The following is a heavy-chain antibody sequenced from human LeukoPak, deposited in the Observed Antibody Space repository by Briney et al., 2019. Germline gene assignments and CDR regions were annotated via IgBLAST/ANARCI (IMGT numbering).Heavy chain of an antibody. J-gene: IGHJ4*02. Sequence: SETLSLTCSVSADSITRYYLSWIRQPPGKGLEWIGYMFHTGSTSYNPSLKNRVTLSMDTSKLQFSLKLTSVTAADTAVYYCAREGGKQWLVFDYWGQGALVTVSS. V-gene: IGHV4-59*01. CDR2: MFHTGST. CDR1: ADSITRYY. CDR3: AREGGKQWLVFDY. D-gene: IGHD6-19*01.